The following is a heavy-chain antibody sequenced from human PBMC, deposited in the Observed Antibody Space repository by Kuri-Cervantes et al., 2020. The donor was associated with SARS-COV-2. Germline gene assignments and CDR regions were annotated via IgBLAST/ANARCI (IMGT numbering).Heavy chain of an antibody. D-gene: IGHD6-19*01. Sequence: SVKVSXXASGGTFSSYAISWVRQAPGQGLEWMGGIIPIFGIANYAQKFQGRVTITADKSTSTAYMELSSLRSEDTAVYYCARGAIAVAGRNYYYGMDVWGQGTTVTVSS. J-gene: IGHJ6*02. CDR3: ARGAIAVAGRNYYYGMDV. CDR2: IIPIFGIA. CDR1: GGTFSSYA. V-gene: IGHV1-69*10.